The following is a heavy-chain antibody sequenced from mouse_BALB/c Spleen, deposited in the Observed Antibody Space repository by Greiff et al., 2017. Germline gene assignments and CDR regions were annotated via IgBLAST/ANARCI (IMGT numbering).Heavy chain of an antibody. D-gene: IGHD1-1*01. Sequence: DVMLVESGGGLVKLGGSLKLSCAASGFTFSSYYMSWVRQTPEKRLELVAAINSNGGSTYYPDTVKGRFTISRDNAKNTLYLQMSSLKSEDTALYYCARHLYYYGSSYGGFAYWGQGTLVTVSA. CDR2: INSNGGST. J-gene: IGHJ3*01. CDR3: ARHLYYYGSSYGGFAY. CDR1: GFTFSSYY. V-gene: IGHV5-6-2*01.